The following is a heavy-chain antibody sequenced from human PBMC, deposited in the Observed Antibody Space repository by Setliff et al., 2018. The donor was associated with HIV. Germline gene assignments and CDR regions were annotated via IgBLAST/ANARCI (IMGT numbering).Heavy chain of an antibody. J-gene: IGHJ6*02. CDR1: DGSFSSDY. CDR3: ARQFTVQWLVSTYGMDV. Sequence: PSETLSLTCTVSDGSFSSDYWTWIRQTPGKGLEWIGYIYYSGSTKYNPSLTSRVTISVDTSKNHFSLKLTSVTAADTAVYYCARQFTVQWLVSTYGMDVWGQGTTVTVSS. CDR2: IYYSGST. D-gene: IGHD6-19*01. V-gene: IGHV4-59*01.